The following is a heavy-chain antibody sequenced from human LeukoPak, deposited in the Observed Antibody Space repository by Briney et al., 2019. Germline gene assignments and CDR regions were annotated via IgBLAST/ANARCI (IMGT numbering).Heavy chain of an antibody. J-gene: IGHJ6*02. CDR2: ISYDGSNK. V-gene: IGHV3-30*18. CDR1: GFTFSSYG. Sequence: SGRSLRLSCAASGFTFSSYGMHWVRQAPGKGLEWVAVISYDGSNKYYADSVKGRFTISRDNSKNTLYLQMNSLRAEDTAVYYCAKGPYSSSSWPSAYGMDVWGQGTTVTVSS. CDR3: AKGPYSSSSWPSAYGMDV. D-gene: IGHD6-13*01.